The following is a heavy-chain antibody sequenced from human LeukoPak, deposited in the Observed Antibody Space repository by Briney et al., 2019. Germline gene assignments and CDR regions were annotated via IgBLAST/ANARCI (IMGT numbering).Heavy chain of an antibody. CDR1: GGSISSGGYY. J-gene: IGHJ3*02. D-gene: IGHD2-2*01. CDR3: ARYCSSTSCYFRDI. V-gene: IGHV4-31*03. CDR2: IYYSGST. Sequence: SETLSLTCTVSGGSISSGGYYWSRIRQHPGKGLEWIGYIYYSGSTYYNPSLKSRVTISVDTSKNQFSLKLSSVTAADTAVYYCARYCSSTSCYFRDIWGQGTMVTVSS.